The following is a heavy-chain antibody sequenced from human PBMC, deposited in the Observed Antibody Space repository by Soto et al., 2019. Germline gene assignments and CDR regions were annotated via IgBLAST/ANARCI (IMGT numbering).Heavy chain of an antibody. CDR1: GFSFSISP. CDR2: ISYGGTNK. CDR3: ARDPKTSGGQHWAFNYFDS. J-gene: IGHJ4*02. Sequence: GGSLRLSCAASGFSFSISPMHWVRQAPGKGPEWVALISYGGTNKFYADSVKGRFTISRDNSKSTLYLQVDSLRPEDAAVYYCARDPKTSGGQHWAFNYFDSWGQGTLVTVSS. D-gene: IGHD7-27*01. V-gene: IGHV3-30-3*01.